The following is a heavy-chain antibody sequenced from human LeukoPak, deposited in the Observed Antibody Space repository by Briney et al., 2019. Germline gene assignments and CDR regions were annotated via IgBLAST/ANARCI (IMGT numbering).Heavy chain of an antibody. Sequence: ASVKVSCKASGGTFSSYAISWVRQAPGQGLEWMGIINPSGGSTSYAQKFQGRVTMTRDTSTSTVYMELSSLRSEDTAVYYCARERPPDYYYGMDVWGQGTTVTVSS. CDR1: GGTFSSYA. CDR2: INPSGGST. CDR3: ARERPPDYYYGMDV. J-gene: IGHJ6*02. V-gene: IGHV1-46*01.